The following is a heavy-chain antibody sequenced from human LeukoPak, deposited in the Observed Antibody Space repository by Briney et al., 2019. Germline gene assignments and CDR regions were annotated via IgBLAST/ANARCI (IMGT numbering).Heavy chain of an antibody. V-gene: IGHV1-69*13. CDR1: GGTFSSYA. CDR3: ARRLYSSGWYFYFDY. CDR2: IIPIFGTA. D-gene: IGHD6-19*01. Sequence: ASVKVSCKASGGTFSSYAISWVRQAPGQGLEWMGGIIPIFGTANYAQKFQGRVTITADESTSTAYMELSSLRSEDTAVYYCARRLYSSGWYFYFDYWGQGTLVTVSS. J-gene: IGHJ4*02.